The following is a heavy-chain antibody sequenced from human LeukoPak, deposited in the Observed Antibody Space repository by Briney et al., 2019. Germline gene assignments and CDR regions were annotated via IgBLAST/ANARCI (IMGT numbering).Heavy chain of an antibody. Sequence: GGSLRLSCAASGFTFSSYAMSWVRQAPGKRLEWVSAISGSGGSTYYADSVKGRFTISRDNSKNTLYLQMNSLRAEDTAVYYCAREYCSGGSCYRRQYYFDYWGQGTLVTVSS. CDR3: AREYCSGGSCYRRQYYFDY. J-gene: IGHJ4*02. V-gene: IGHV3-23*01. CDR1: GFTFSSYA. CDR2: ISGSGGST. D-gene: IGHD2-15*01.